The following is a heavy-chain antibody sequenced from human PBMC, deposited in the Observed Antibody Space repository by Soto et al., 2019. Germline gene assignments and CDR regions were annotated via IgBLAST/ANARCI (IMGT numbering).Heavy chain of an antibody. CDR1: GFTFSSYA. V-gene: IGHV3-23*01. Sequence: GGSLKLSCAASGFTFSSYAMSWVRQAPGKGLEWVSVISGSGDSTYYADPVKGRFTISIDNSKNTLYLQMNSLRAEDTAVYYCAKRTVGSSYDYWGQGTLVTVSS. D-gene: IGHD6-13*01. CDR3: AKRTVGSSYDY. J-gene: IGHJ4*02. CDR2: ISGSGDST.